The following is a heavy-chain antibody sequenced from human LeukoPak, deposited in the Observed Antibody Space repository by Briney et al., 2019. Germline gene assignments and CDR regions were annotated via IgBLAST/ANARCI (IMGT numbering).Heavy chain of an antibody. CDR3: TKDQFYYDY. V-gene: IGHV3-30*18. J-gene: IGHJ4*02. CDR2: ISYDGSNK. CDR1: GFTLSSYG. Sequence: GGALRLSCAASGFTLSSYGMHWVRQAPGKGLEWVAVISYDGSNKNYADSVKGRFTISRDNSNNTLYLQMNSLRAEDTAVYYCTKDQFYYDYWGQGTLVTVSS. D-gene: IGHD5-24*01.